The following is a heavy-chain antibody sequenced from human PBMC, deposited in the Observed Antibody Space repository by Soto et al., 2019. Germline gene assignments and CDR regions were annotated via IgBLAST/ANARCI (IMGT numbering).Heavy chain of an antibody. V-gene: IGHV3-23*01. Sequence: VQVLESGGGLVQPGGSLRLSCAASGFTFNNYAMGWVRQAPGKGLEWVSSITGSGAGTYYADSVKGRFTISRDNSKNTLYLQMNSLRAEDMAVYYCAKHRGSGASPYDYWGQGTLVTVTS. J-gene: IGHJ4*02. CDR2: ITGSGAGT. CDR3: AKHRGSGASPYDY. D-gene: IGHD2-15*01. CDR1: GFTFNNYA.